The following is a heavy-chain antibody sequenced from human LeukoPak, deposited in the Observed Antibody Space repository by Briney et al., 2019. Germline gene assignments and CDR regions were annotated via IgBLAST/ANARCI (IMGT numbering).Heavy chain of an antibody. J-gene: IGHJ4*02. V-gene: IGHV4-4*07. CDR2: IYASGST. CDR3: ARVLRSGTEFDY. Sequence: PSETLSLTCTVSGGSISGYYWHWIRQPAGKGLEWIGRIYASGSTNYNPSLGSRVTMSLDTCKNYFSLKLNSVTAADTAVYYCARVLRSGTEFDYWGQGTLVTVSS. D-gene: IGHD3-10*01. CDR1: GGSISGYY.